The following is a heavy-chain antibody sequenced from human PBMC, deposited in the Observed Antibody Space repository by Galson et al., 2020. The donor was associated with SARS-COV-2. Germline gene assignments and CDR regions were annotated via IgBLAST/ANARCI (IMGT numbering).Heavy chain of an antibody. V-gene: IGHV4-39*01. D-gene: IGHD3-16*02. J-gene: IGHJ6*02. CDR3: TRPGRDTGSSRYLGDEYAMDV. CDR2: IESTGST. Sequence: KAWETLSLTCTGSGGSVSSSRYYWGWHRQPPGKGLAWIGSIESTGSTHYTPSFESRVPISADTSNNLVSLRLSSVTAADTAVYYCTRPGRDTGSSRYLGDEYAMDVWGRGTTVTVSS. CDR1: GGSVSSSRYY.